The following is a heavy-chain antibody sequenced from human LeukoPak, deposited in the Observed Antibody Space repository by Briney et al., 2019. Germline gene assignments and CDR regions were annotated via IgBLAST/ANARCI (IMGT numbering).Heavy chain of an antibody. Sequence: GGSLRLSCVASGFSLSSYWMGWVRQAPGKGLEWVSGISGSGGSTYYADSVKGRFTISRDKSKNTLYLQMNSLRAEDTAIYYCAKHYDFWSGSSRPSYFDYWGQGTLVTVSS. CDR1: GFSLSSYW. CDR3: AKHYDFWSGSSRPSYFDY. D-gene: IGHD3-3*01. CDR2: ISGSGGST. J-gene: IGHJ4*02. V-gene: IGHV3-23*01.